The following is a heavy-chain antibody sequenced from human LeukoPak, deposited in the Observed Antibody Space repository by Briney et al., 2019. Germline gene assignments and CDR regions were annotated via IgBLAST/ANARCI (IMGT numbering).Heavy chain of an antibody. CDR2: INHSGST. V-gene: IGHV4-34*01. D-gene: IGHD2-15*01. J-gene: IGHJ5*02. Sequence: SETLSLTCAVYGGSFSGYYWSWIRQPPGKGLEWIGEINHSGSTNYNPSLKSRVTISVDTSKNQFSLKLSSVTAADTAVYYCARRVYCSGGSCYSLASWFDPWGQGTLVTVSS. CDR1: GGSFSGYY. CDR3: ARRVYCSGGSCYSLASWFDP.